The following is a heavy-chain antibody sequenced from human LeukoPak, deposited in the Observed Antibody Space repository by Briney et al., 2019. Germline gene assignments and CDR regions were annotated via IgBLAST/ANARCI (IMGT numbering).Heavy chain of an antibody. J-gene: IGHJ4*02. CDR3: ARSKSYSSGWTDFDY. V-gene: IGHV3-13*01. D-gene: IGHD6-19*01. CDR1: GFTFSSHD. Sequence: GGSLRLSCAASGFTFSSHDMHWVRQPTGKGLEWVSVIGTAGNTYYADSVKGRFTISRENAKNSLYLQMDNLRAGDKAVCYCARSKSYSSGWTDFDYWGQGTLVAVSS. CDR2: IGTAGNT.